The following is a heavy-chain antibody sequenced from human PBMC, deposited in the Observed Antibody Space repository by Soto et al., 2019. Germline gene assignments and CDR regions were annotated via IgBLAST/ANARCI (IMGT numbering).Heavy chain of an antibody. Sequence: GGSLRLSCAASGFTFSSYAMHWVRQAPGRGLEWVAVISYDGSNKYYADSVKGRFTISRDNSKNTLYLQMNSLRAEDTAVYYCARSAPYGSGSYRVYGMDVWGQGTTVTVSS. D-gene: IGHD3-10*01. V-gene: IGHV3-30-3*01. J-gene: IGHJ6*02. CDR1: GFTFSSYA. CDR2: ISYDGSNK. CDR3: ARSAPYGSGSYRVYGMDV.